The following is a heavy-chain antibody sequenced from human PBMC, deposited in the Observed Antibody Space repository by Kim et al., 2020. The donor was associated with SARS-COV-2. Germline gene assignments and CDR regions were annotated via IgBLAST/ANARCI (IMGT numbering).Heavy chain of an antibody. J-gene: IGHJ4*02. CDR3: AKDRGITLAGIDY. V-gene: IGHV3-30*18. CDR1: GFTFSAYG. D-gene: IGHD6-19*01. CDR2: VSNDGNDK. Sequence: GGSLRLSCAASGFTFSAYGMHWVRQAPGKGLEWVAVVSNDGNDKFYADSVMGRFTISRDNSKNTLFLQMNSLRADDTALFYCAKDRGITLAGIDYWGQGTLVTVSS.